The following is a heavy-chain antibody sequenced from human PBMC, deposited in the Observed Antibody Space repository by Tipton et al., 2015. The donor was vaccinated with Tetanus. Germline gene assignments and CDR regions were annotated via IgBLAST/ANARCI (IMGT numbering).Heavy chain of an antibody. CDR3: AREVTPVVTTRRFDH. D-gene: IGHD4-17*01. V-gene: IGHV3-30-3*01. J-gene: IGHJ4*02. CDR1: GFSFSSFA. CDR2: ISYDGSHE. Sequence: SLRLSCAASGFSFSSFAMHWFRQAPGKGMEWLTVISYDGSHEIHADSVKGRFIISRDNSKNTLYLQMNNLRSEDTAHYFCAREVTPVVTTRRFDHWGQGALVTVSS.